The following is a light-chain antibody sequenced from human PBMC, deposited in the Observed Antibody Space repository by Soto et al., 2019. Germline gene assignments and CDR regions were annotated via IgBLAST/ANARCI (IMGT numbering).Light chain of an antibody. J-gene: IGKJ1*01. CDR2: AAS. Sequence: DIQMTQSPSSLSASVGDRVTITCRASQSISSKLNWYQQKPGKAPNLLIFAASSLHSGVPSRFSGSGSGTDFTLTISNLQPEDFATYFCQQSYITSWTFSQGTKVEIK. CDR1: QSISSK. CDR3: QQSYITSWT. V-gene: IGKV1-39*01.